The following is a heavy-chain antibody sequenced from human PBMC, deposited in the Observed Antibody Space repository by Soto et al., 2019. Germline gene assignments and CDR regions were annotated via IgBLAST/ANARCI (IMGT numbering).Heavy chain of an antibody. J-gene: IGHJ4*02. V-gene: IGHV3-30*18. CDR3: AKDSGQLPAYFDH. D-gene: IGHD2-2*01. CDR1: GFIFSNYD. CDR2: ISYDGSNN. Sequence: GGSVRLSCAASGFIFSNYDMHWVRQAPGKGLEWVTAISYDGSNNYYADSVKGRVTISRNNSKNTLFLDVNSLRVEDTAVYYCAKDSGQLPAYFDHSGPGTLVTVSS.